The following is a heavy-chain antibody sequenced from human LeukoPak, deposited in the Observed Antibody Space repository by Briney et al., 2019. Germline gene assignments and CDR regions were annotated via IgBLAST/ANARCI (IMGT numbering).Heavy chain of an antibody. J-gene: IGHJ5*02. Sequence: PSETLSLTCTVSGGSISSGGYYWSWIRQHPGKGLEWIGYIYCSGSTYYNPSLKSRVTISVDTSKNQFSLKLSSVTAADTAVYYCASWTSYGSSWFDPWGQGTLVTVSS. CDR1: GGSISSGGYY. D-gene: IGHD5-24*01. V-gene: IGHV4-31*03. CDR3: ASWTSYGSSWFDP. CDR2: IYCSGST.